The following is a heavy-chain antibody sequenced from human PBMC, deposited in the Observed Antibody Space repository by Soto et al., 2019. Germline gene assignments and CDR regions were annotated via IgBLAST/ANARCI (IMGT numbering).Heavy chain of an antibody. J-gene: IGHJ6*02. CDR1: GYTLTELS. CDR3: ATVLLGSSSWIRDRYYYGMDV. CDR2: FDPEDGET. Sequence: ASVKVSCKVSGYTLTELSIHWVRQAPGKGLEWMGGFDPEDGETIYAQKFQGRVTMTEDTSTDTAYMELSSLRSEDTAVYYCATVLLGSSSWIRDRYYYGMDVWGQGTTVTVSS. V-gene: IGHV1-24*01. D-gene: IGHD6-13*01.